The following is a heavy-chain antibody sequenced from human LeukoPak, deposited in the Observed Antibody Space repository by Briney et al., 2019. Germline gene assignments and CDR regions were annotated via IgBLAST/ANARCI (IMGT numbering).Heavy chain of an antibody. Sequence: SETLSLTCTVSGGSISSSSYYWGWIRQPPGKGLEWIGSVYYSGSTYYNPSLKSRVTIYVDTSKNQFSLKLSSVTAADTAVYYCARQTLDERITMIVVVIDKGHYFDYSGQGTLVTVST. CDR1: GGSISSSSYY. CDR2: VYYSGST. CDR3: ARQTLDERITMIVVVIDKGHYFDY. V-gene: IGHV4-39*01. J-gene: IGHJ4*02. D-gene: IGHD3-22*01.